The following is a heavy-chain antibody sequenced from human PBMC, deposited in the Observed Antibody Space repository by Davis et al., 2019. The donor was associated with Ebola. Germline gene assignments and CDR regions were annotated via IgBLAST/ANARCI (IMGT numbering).Heavy chain of an antibody. V-gene: IGHV4-34*01. J-gene: IGHJ6*03. D-gene: IGHD6-13*01. CDR2: INHSGST. CDR3: ARSSLVSRYMDV. Sequence: PSETLSLTCAVYGGSFSGYYWSWIRQPPGKGLEWIGEINHSGSTNYNPSLKSRVTISVDTSKNQFSLKVNSVTAADTTVYYCARSSLVSRYMDVWGIGTTVTVSS. CDR1: GGSFSGYY.